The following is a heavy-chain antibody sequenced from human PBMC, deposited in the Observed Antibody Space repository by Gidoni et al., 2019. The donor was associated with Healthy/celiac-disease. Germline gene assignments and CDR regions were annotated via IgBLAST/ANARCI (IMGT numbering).Heavy chain of an antibody. D-gene: IGHD3-9*01. J-gene: IGHJ4*02. CDR1: GFHFLSSA. CDR2: IAYDGSNK. V-gene: IGHV3-30-3*01. Sequence: QVQLLESGGGVVQPGRSLRLSCSASGFHFLSSAMHWVRQAPGKGLEWVAVIAYDGSNKYYADSVKGRFTISRDNSKNTLYLQMNRLRAEDTAVYYCARNGGGYDILTGYSYYFDYWGQGTLVTVSS. CDR3: ARNGGGYDILTGYSYYFDY.